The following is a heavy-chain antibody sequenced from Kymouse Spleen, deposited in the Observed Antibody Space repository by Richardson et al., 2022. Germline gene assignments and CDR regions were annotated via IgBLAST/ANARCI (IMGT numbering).Heavy chain of an antibody. CDR2: IYYSGST. Sequence: QVQLQESGPGLVKPSETLSLTCTVSGGSVSSGSYYWSWIRQPPGKGLEWIGYIYYSGSTNYNPSLKSRVTISVDTSKNQFSLKLSSVTAADTAVYYCARVQYYDILTGYYKPGMDVWGQGTTVTVSS. J-gene: IGHJ6*02. CDR1: GGSVSSGSYY. CDR3: ARVQYYDILTGYYKPGMDV. V-gene: IGHV4-61*01. D-gene: IGHD3-9*01.